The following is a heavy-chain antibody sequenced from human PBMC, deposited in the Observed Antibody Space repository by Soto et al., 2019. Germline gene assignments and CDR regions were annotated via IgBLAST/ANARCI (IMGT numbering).Heavy chain of an antibody. Sequence: GGSLRLSCTASGFTFGDYAMSWFRQAPGKGLEWVGFIRSKAYGGTTEYAASVKGRFTISRDDSKSIAYLQMNSLKTEDTAVYYCTAGYSYGSPNWFDPWGQGTLVTVSS. CDR2: IRSKAYGGTT. CDR3: TAGYSYGSPNWFDP. D-gene: IGHD5-18*01. V-gene: IGHV3-49*03. CDR1: GFTFGDYA. J-gene: IGHJ5*02.